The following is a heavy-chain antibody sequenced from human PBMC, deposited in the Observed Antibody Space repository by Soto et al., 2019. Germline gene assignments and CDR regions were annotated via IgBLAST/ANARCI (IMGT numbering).Heavy chain of an antibody. V-gene: IGHV3-23*01. CDR3: AKRVAGTLDY. CDR1: GFTFSSYA. D-gene: IGHD6-19*01. J-gene: IGHJ4*02. CDR2: ISGSGGST. Sequence: GESLKISCAASGFTFSSYAMSWVRQAPGKGLEWVSAISGSGGSTYYADSVKGRFTISRDNSKNTLYLQMNSLRAEDTAVYYCAKRVAGTLDYWGQGTLVTVSS.